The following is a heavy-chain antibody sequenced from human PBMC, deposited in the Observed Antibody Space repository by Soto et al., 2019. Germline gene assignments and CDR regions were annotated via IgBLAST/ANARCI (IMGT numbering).Heavy chain of an antibody. CDR2: IYWDNDK. J-gene: IGHJ6*02. V-gene: IGHV2-5*02. D-gene: IGHD2-21*02. Sequence: QITLKESGPTLVKPTQTLTLTCTFSGFSLNTGGLAVGWIRQPPGKALEWLALIYWDNDKRYSPSLRSRLTITKATSKNHVVLTMTNMDPVDAATYYCVHSRCGGDCLQSYSSHYYYGMDVWVQGTTVTVSS. CDR1: GFSLNTGGLA. CDR3: VHSRCGGDCLQSYSSHYYYGMDV.